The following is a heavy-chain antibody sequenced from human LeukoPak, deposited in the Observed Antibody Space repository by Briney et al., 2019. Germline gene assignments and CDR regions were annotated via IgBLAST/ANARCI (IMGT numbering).Heavy chain of an antibody. J-gene: IGHJ4*01. CDR2: ISSSGSTI. V-gene: IGHV3-11*04. CDR3: ASRQWELLPYFDY. CDR1: GFTFSDYY. D-gene: IGHD1-26*01. Sequence: GGSLRLSCAASGFTFSDYYMSWIRQAPGKGLEWVSYISSSGSTIYYADSVKGRFTISRDNAKNSLYLQMNSLRDEDTAVYYCASRQWELLPYFDYWGQGTLVTVSS.